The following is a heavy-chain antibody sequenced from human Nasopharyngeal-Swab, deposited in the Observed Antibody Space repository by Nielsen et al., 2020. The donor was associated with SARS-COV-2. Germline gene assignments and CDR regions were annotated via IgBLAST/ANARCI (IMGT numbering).Heavy chain of an antibody. CDR3: ARTRVVVVVAADKYDYYMDV. CDR2: ILSSDEK. Sequence: WIRQPPGTALEWLAHILSSDEKSYSTSLRSRLTISKDTSKSQVVLTMANLDPVDTATYYCARTRVVVVVAADKYDYYMDVWGKGTTVTVSS. D-gene: IGHD2-15*01. V-gene: IGHV2-26*01. J-gene: IGHJ6*03.